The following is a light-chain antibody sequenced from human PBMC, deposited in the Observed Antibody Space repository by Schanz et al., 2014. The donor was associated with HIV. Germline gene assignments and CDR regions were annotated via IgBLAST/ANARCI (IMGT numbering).Light chain of an antibody. CDR2: WAS. CDR1: QSVFYSLNYKTY. CDR3: QQYHSAPFT. Sequence: DIVMTQSPDSLAVSLGERATINCKSSQSVFYSLNYKTYLAWYQQKPGQPPKLLIYWASARESGVPDRFSASGSGTDFTLTISSLQAEDVAVYYCQQYHSAPFTFGPGTKVEIK. J-gene: IGKJ3*01. V-gene: IGKV4-1*01.